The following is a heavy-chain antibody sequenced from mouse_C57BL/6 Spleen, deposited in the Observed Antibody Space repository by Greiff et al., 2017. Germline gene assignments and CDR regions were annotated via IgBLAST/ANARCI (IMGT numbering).Heavy chain of an antibody. CDR3: TGIYYYGSSLYYAMDY. CDR2: IDPETGGT. J-gene: IGHJ4*01. CDR1: GYTFTDYE. D-gene: IGHD1-1*01. Sequence: VQLQQSGAELVRPGASVTLSCKASGYTFTDYEMHWVKQTPVHGLEWIGAIDPETGGTAYNQKFKGKAILTADKSSSTAYMELRSLTSEDSAVYYCTGIYYYGSSLYYAMDYWGQGTSVTVSS. V-gene: IGHV1-15*01.